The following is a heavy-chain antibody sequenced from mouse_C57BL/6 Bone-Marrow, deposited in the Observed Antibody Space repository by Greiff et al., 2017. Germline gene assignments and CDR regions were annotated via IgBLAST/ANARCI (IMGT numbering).Heavy chain of an antibody. D-gene: IGHD2-2*01. V-gene: IGHV1-87*01. J-gene: IGHJ1*03. CDR3: SEDSAVYDCARDGYDRGWYFDV. Sequence: QVHVKQSGPELARPWASVKISCQAFYTFSRRVHFAIRDTNYWMQWVNQRPGPGLEWIGAIYPGNGVTSYNQKFKGKATLTADKSASTAYMQLSSLTSEDSAVYDCARDGYDRGWYFDVWGTGTTVTVAS. CDR1: YTFSRRVH. CDR2: GPGLEWIG.